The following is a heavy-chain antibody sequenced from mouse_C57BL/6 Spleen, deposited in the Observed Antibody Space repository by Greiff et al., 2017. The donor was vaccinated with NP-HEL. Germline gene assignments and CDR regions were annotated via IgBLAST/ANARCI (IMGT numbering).Heavy chain of an antibody. J-gene: IGHJ2*01. Sequence: VHLVESGAELVRPGTSVKVSCKASGYAFTNYLIEWVKQRPGQGLEWIGVINPGSGGTNYNEKFKGKATLTADKSSSTAYMQLSSLTSEDSAVYCCVRAGPLYASSLADVDYWGQGTTRTVSS. D-gene: IGHD1-1*01. CDR3: VRAGPLYASSLADVDY. CDR1: GYAFTNYL. V-gene: IGHV1-54*01. CDR2: INPGSGGT.